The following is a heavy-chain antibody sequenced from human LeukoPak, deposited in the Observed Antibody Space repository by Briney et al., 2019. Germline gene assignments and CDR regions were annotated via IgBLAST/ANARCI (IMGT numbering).Heavy chain of an antibody. CDR1: GGSISSGGHY. CDR2: IYYSGSP. CDR3: ARAYSYYYHSSGFYAPKYFQH. D-gene: IGHD3-22*01. V-gene: IGHV4-31*03. Sequence: SQTLSLTCTVSGGSISSGGHYWSWIRQHPGKGLEWIGYIYYSGSPYYNPSLKSRLTISVDTSKNQFSLQLTSVTAADTAVYYCARAYSYYYHSSGFYAPKYFQHWGQGTLVTVSS. J-gene: IGHJ1*01.